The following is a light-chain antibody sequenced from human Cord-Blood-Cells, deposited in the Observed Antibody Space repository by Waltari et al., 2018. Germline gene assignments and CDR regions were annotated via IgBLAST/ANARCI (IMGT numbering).Light chain of an antibody. CDR3: SSYTSSSTS. Sequence: QSALTQPASVSGSPGQSNTIPCTATSTDVGGYTFISWYQQHPGKAPKLMIYDVSKRPSGVSNRFSGSKSGNTASLTISGLQAEDEADYYCSSYTSSSTSFGTGTKVTVL. J-gene: IGLJ1*01. CDR2: DVS. V-gene: IGLV2-14*01. CDR1: STDVGGYTF.